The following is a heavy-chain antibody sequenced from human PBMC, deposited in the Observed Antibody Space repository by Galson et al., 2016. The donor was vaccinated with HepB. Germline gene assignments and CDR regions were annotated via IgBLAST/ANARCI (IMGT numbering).Heavy chain of an antibody. V-gene: IGHV3-48*02. J-gene: IGHJ5*02. CDR2: INSRSSSI. CDR1: GFTFSRNS. CDR3: TRELGAGYTTWFDT. D-gene: IGHD1-1*01. Sequence: SLRLSCAASGFTFSRNSMNWVRQAPGKGLEWVSYINSRSSSIYYADPVKGRFTISRDNAQNSLYLQMNSLRDDDTAVYYCTRELGAGYTTWFDTWGQGTLVTVSS.